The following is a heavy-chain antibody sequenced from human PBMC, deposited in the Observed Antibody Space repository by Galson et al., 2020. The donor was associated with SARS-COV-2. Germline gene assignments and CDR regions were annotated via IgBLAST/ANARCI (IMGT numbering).Heavy chain of an antibody. Sequence: ASVKASCKVSGYTLTELSMHWVRQAPGKGLEWMGGFDPEDGETIYAQKFQGRVTMTEDTSTDTAYMELSSLRSEDTAVYYCATAPAYSGSYLWWFDPWGQGTLVTVSS. J-gene: IGHJ5*02. CDR3: ATAPAYSGSYLWWFDP. V-gene: IGHV1-24*01. D-gene: IGHD1-26*01. CDR1: GYTLTELS. CDR2: FDPEDGET.